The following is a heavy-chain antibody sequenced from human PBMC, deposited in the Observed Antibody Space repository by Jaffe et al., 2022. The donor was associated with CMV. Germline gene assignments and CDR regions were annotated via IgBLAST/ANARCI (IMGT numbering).Heavy chain of an antibody. CDR1: GFTFSGYW. D-gene: IGHD2-2*02. Sequence: EVQLVESGGDWVQPGGSLRLSCAASGFTFSGYWMTWVRQAPGKGLEWVANIKHDGREKYYVDSVEGRFTISRDNAKKSLYLQMNSLRAEDTAVYYCARDREAPTTEGWGYTYYYGMDVWGQGTTVIVSS. J-gene: IGHJ6*02. CDR3: ARDREAPTTEGWGYTYYYGMDV. V-gene: IGHV3-7*01. CDR2: IKHDGREK.